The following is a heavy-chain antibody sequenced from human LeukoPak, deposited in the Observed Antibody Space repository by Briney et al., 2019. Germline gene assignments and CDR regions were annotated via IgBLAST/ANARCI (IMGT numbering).Heavy chain of an antibody. D-gene: IGHD6-13*01. Sequence: PGGSLRLSCAASGFTFSNYAMHWVRQAPGKGLEYVSAISSNGGSTYYANSVKGRFTISRDNAKNTLYLQMNSLRAEDTAVYYCVRDEYSSSSDWGQGTLVTVSS. CDR1: GFTFSNYA. V-gene: IGHV3-64*01. CDR2: ISSNGGST. J-gene: IGHJ4*02. CDR3: VRDEYSSSSD.